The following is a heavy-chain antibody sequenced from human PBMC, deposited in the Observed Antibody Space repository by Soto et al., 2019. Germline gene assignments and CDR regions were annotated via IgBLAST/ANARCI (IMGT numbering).Heavy chain of an antibody. CDR1: GDSIISSDFY. D-gene: IGHD3-3*02. V-gene: IGHV4-39*01. CDR2: IFYLGSS. CDR3: ARHSLALRKNNWFDP. Sequence: SETLSLTCTVSGDSIISSDFYWGWVRQPPGKGLEWIGSIFYLGSSYYNPSLKSRVTMSVDTSKNQFSLRLRSVTAADTALYFCARHSLALRKNNWFDPWGQGSMVTVSS. J-gene: IGHJ5*02.